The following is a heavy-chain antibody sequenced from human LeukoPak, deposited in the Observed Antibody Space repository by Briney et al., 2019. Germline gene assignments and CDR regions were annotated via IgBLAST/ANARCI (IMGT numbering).Heavy chain of an antibody. J-gene: IGHJ3*02. CDR3: AAVKTYYYDTSGHYFPLNAFDI. CDR2: FDPEDGET. D-gene: IGHD3-22*01. CDR1: GHTLTELS. V-gene: IGHV1-24*01. Sequence: ASVKVSCKVSGHTLTELSMHWVRQAPGKGLEWMGGFDPEDGETIYAQKFQGRVTMTEDTSTDTAYMELSSLRSEDTAVYYCAAVKTYYYDTSGHYFPLNAFDIWGQGTMVTVSS.